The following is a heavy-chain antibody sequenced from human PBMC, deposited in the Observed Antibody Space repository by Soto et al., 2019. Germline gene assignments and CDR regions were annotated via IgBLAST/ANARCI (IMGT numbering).Heavy chain of an antibody. D-gene: IGHD2-15*01. CDR2: IGVYSAET. V-gene: IGHV1-18*01. CDR3: AGSSGVGSLDI. Sequence: ASVKVSCKASGYTFTSYGITWVRQAPGQGLEWMGWIGVYSAETHYAQRLQGRVTMTTDASTSTAYMDLRSLRSDDTAVYYCAGSSGVGSLDIWGQ. CDR1: GYTFTSYG. J-gene: IGHJ3*02.